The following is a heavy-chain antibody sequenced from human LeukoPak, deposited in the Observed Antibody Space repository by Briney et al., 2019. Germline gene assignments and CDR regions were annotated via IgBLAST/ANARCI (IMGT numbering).Heavy chain of an antibody. CDR2: INHSGST. D-gene: IGHD3-10*01. J-gene: IGHJ6*02. Sequence: SETLSLTCAVYGGSFSGYYWSWIRQPPGKGLEWIGEINHSGSTNYNPSLKSRVTISVDTSKNQFSLKPSSVTAADTAVYYCARGRYYYGSGSYQAYYYGMDVWGQGTTVTVSS. CDR1: GGSFSGYY. V-gene: IGHV4-34*01. CDR3: ARGRYYYGSGSYQAYYYGMDV.